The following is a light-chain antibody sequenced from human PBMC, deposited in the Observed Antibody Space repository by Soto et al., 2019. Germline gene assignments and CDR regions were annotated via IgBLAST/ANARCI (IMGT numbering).Light chain of an antibody. Sequence: DIQMTQSPSTLSASVGDRVTITCRASQSISSWLAWYQQKPGKAPKLLIYKASSLESGVPSRFSGSGYGTEFTLTISSLQPDDFATYYCQQYNTYPLTFGPGTKLSIK. V-gene: IGKV1-5*03. CDR3: QQYNTYPLT. J-gene: IGKJ3*01. CDR2: KAS. CDR1: QSISSW.